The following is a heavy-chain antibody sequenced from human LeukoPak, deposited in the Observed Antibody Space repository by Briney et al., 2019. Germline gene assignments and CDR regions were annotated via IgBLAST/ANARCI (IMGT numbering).Heavy chain of an antibody. J-gene: IGHJ3*02. CDR2: IYYSGST. Sequence: PSETLSLTCTVSGGSISSSSYYWGWNRQPPGKGLEWIGSIYYSGSTYYNPSLKSRVTISVDTSKNQFSLKLSSVTAADTAVYYCAREERGYCSSTSCPHNAFDIWGQGTMVTVSS. CDR3: AREERGYCSSTSCPHNAFDI. CDR1: GGSISSSSYY. D-gene: IGHD2-2*01. V-gene: IGHV4-39*07.